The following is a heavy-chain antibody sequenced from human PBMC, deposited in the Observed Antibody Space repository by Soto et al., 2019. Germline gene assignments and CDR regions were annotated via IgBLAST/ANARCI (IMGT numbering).Heavy chain of an antibody. J-gene: IGHJ1*01. CDR2: IYHSGST. CDR3: ASLNYDFWSGYSHYAEYFQH. Sequence: SQTLSLTCSVSGGTITSGRSSWNWIRQSPGKGLEWIAYIYHSGSTYYNPSLKSRVTISVDRSENQFSLKLSSVTAADTAVYYCASLNYDFWSGYSHYAEYFQHWGQGTLVT. V-gene: IGHV4-30-2*06. D-gene: IGHD3-3*01. CDR1: GGTITSGRSS.